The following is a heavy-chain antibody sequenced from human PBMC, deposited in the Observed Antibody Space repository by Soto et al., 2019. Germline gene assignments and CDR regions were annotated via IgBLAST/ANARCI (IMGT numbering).Heavy chain of an antibody. J-gene: IGHJ6*02. V-gene: IGHV3-23*01. CDR2: ISGSGGST. D-gene: IGHD6-19*01. Sequence: QPGGSLRLSCAASGFTFSSYAMSWVRQAPGKGLEWVSAISGSGGSTYYADSVKGRFTISRDNSKNTLYLQMNSLRAEDTAVYYCAKAAVAIVDYYYGMDVWGRGTTVTVSS. CDR3: AKAAVAIVDYYYGMDV. CDR1: GFTFSSYA.